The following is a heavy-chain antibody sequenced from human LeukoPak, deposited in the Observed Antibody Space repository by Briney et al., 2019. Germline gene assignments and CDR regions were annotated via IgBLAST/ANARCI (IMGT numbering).Heavy chain of an antibody. J-gene: IGHJ4*02. V-gene: IGHV3-15*01. CDR3: AKPIHSSSWSDFDY. CDR1: GFTFTNAW. Sequence: GGSLRLSCSASGFTFTNAWMSWVRQAPGQGLEWVGRIKSKTDGGTPDYAAPVNGRFTVSRDNSKNTLYLQMNSLRAEDTAVYYCAKPIHSSSWSDFDYWGQGTLVTVSS. CDR2: IKSKTDGGTP. D-gene: IGHD6-13*01.